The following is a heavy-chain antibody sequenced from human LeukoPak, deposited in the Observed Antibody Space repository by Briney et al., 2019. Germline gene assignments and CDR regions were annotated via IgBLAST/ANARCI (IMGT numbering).Heavy chain of an antibody. CDR2: IYYSGST. J-gene: IGHJ4*02. Sequence: PSETLSLTCTVSGGSISSYYWSWIRQPSGKGLEWIGYIYYSGSTNYNPSLKSRVTISVDTSKNQFSLKLSSVTAADTAVYYCARDGRSGWYGGFDYWGQGTLVTVSS. CDR3: ARDGRSGWYGGFDY. CDR1: GGSISSYY. D-gene: IGHD6-19*01. V-gene: IGHV4-59*01.